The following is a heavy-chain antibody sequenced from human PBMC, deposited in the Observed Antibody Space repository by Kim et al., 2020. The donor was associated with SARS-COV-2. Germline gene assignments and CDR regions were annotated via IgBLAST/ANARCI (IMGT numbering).Heavy chain of an antibody. Sequence: SETLSLTCTVSGGSISSSSYYWGWIRQPPGKGLEWIGSIYYSGSTYYNPSLKSRVTISVDTSKNQFSLKLSSVTAADTAVYYCARREGGPFDYWGQGTLVTVSS. CDR3: ARREGGPFDY. V-gene: IGHV4-39*01. J-gene: IGHJ4*02. D-gene: IGHD3-16*01. CDR1: GGSISSSSYY. CDR2: IYYSGST.